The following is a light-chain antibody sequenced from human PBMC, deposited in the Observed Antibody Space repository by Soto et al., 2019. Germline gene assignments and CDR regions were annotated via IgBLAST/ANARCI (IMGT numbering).Light chain of an antibody. CDR2: DAS. CDR3: QQYNSYPLT. Sequence: DIQMTQSPSTLSASVGDRVTITCRASQSISSWLAWYKQKPGKATKLLIYDASSLESGVPSRFSGSGSGTEFTLTISCLQPDDFATYYCQQYNSYPLTFGVGTKVESK. V-gene: IGKV1-5*01. CDR1: QSISSW. J-gene: IGKJ4*01.